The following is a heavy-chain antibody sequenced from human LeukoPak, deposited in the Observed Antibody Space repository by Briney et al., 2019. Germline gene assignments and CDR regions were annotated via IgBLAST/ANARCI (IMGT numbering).Heavy chain of an antibody. J-gene: IGHJ5*02. CDR3: ARHRAAYCGCDCYGTNWFDT. CDR1: GYSFTNYW. D-gene: IGHD2-21*02. V-gene: IGHV5-51*01. CDR2: IYPGDSGT. Sequence: GESLKISCKSSGYSFTNYWIRWGRQLPGKGLESLGTIYPGDSGTRSRPSFQGQVTISADKSISTAYLQWSSLKASYTAMYYCARHRAAYCGCDCYGTNWFDTCGQRSLVTVSS.